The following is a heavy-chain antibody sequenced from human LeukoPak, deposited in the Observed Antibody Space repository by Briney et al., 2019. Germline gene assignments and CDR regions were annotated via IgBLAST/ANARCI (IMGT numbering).Heavy chain of an antibody. D-gene: IGHD1-26*01. V-gene: IGHV4-34*01. Sequence: SETLSLTCAVYGGSFSGYYWSWIRQPPGKGLERIGEINHSGSTNYNPSLKSRVTISVDTSKNQFSLKLSSVTAADTAVYYCAGPTEWELLNAFDIWGQGTMVTVSS. CDR3: AGPTEWELLNAFDI. CDR2: INHSGST. CDR1: GGSFSGYY. J-gene: IGHJ3*02.